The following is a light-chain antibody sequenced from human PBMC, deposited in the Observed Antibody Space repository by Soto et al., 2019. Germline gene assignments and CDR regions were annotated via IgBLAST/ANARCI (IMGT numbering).Light chain of an antibody. CDR1: QSVSSSF. V-gene: IGKV3-20*01. J-gene: IGKJ1*01. CDR3: QQYGGSPWT. Sequence: EIVLTQSPGTLSLSPGERVTLSCRASQSVSSSFLAWYQQKPGQAPRLLIYGASSRATGIPDRFSGSGSGTDFTLTIRRLEPEDFAVYYRQQYGGSPWTFGQGTKVEIK. CDR2: GAS.